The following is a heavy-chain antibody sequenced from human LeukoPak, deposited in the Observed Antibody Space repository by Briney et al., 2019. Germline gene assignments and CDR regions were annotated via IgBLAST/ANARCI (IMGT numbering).Heavy chain of an antibody. D-gene: IGHD6-6*01. J-gene: IGHJ5*02. V-gene: IGHV4-39*07. CDR3: ARVSVIAARPPGWFDP. Sequence: SETRSLTCTVSGGSISSSSYYWGWIRQPPGKGLEWIGSIYYSGSTYYNPSLKSRVTISVDTSKNQFSLKLSSVTAADTAVYYCARVSVIAARPPGWFDPWGQGTLVTVSS. CDR1: GGSISSSSYY. CDR2: IYYSGST.